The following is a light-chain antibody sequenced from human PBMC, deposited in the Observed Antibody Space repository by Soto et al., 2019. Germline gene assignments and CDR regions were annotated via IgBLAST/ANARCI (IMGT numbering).Light chain of an antibody. CDR2: GAS. Sequence: EVVMTQSPATLSVSPGERATLSCSASESVIRNLAWFQQKPGQAPRLLIYGASTRATDVPDRFSGSGSGADFTLTISRLEPEDFAVYYCQQYGSSPEITFGQGTRLEIK. CDR1: ESVIRN. V-gene: IGKV3-20*01. J-gene: IGKJ5*01. CDR3: QQYGSSPEIT.